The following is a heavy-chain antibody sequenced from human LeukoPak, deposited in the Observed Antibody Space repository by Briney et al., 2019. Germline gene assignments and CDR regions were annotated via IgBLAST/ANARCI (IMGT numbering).Heavy chain of an antibody. J-gene: IGHJ3*02. CDR1: GFTFSNSW. CDR2: INADGSST. Sequence: GGSLRLSCAASGFTFSNSWMHWVRQAPGKGLVWVSRINADGSSTTYADSVKGRFTISRDNAKNTLYLQMNSLRAEDTAVYYCARGKSVVITRAFDIWGQGTMVTVSS. D-gene: IGHD3-22*01. CDR3: ARGKSVVITRAFDI. V-gene: IGHV3-74*01.